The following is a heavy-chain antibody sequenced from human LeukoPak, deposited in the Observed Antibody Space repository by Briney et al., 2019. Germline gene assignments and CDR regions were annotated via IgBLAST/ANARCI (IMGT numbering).Heavy chain of an antibody. V-gene: IGHV1-69*13. CDR3: ARVRRSLNWFDS. D-gene: IGHD3-3*01. J-gene: IGHJ5*01. Sequence: SVKVSCKASGGTFSSYAISWVRQAPGQGLEWMGGIIPIFGTANYAQKFQGRVTITADESTSTAYMELSSLRSEDTAVYYCARVRRSLNWFDSWGQGTLVTVSS. CDR1: GGTFSSYA. CDR2: IIPIFGTA.